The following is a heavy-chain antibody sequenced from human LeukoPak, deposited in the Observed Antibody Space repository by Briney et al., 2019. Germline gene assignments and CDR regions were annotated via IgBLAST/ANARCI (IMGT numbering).Heavy chain of an antibody. Sequence: SETLSLTCAVSGYSISSGYYWGWIRQPPGKGLEWIGSIYHSGSTYYNPSLKSRVTISVDTSKNQFSLKLRSVTAADTAVYYCARANDDFDYWGQGTLVTVSS. CDR1: GYSISSGYY. D-gene: IGHD3-16*01. CDR3: ARANDDFDY. CDR2: IYHSGST. V-gene: IGHV4-38-2*01. J-gene: IGHJ4*02.